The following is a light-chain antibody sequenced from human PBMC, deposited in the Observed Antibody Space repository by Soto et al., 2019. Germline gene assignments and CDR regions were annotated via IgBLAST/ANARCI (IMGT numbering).Light chain of an antibody. CDR2: GNS. J-gene: IGLJ1*01. Sequence: QSVLTQPPSVSGAPGKRVTISCTGSNSNIGAGYDVHWYQQLPGTAPKLLIYGNSNRPSGVPDRFSGSKSGTSASLAITGLQAEDEADYYCQSYDSSLIVFGTGTKVTVL. CDR3: QSYDSSLIV. CDR1: NSNIGAGYD. V-gene: IGLV1-40*01.